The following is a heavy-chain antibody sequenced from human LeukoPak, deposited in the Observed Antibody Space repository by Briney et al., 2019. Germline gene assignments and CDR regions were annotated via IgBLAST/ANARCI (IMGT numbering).Heavy chain of an antibody. D-gene: IGHD1-26*01. Sequence: RPGRSLRLSCAASGLNFDDYAMHWVPQAPGKGLEWGSSISWNSGSIRYADSVKGRFTISRDNANNSLCLQMNSLRAEDTALYYSAKDSRGGVGATQGYFDYWGQGTLVTVSS. J-gene: IGHJ4*02. CDR3: AKDSRGGVGATQGYFDY. V-gene: IGHV3-9*01. CDR2: ISWNSGSI. CDR1: GLNFDDYA.